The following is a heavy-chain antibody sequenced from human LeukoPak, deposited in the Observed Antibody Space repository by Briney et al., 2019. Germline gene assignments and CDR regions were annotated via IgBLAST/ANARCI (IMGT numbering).Heavy chain of an antibody. J-gene: IGHJ4*02. V-gene: IGHV3-21*01. D-gene: IGHD2-8*01. CDR1: GFTFSSYS. CDR3: ARDFYCANSECYDY. Sequence: PGGSLRLSCAASGFTFSSYSMNWVRQAPGKGLEWVSSISSSSSSIYYADSVKGRFTISRDNAKNSLHLEMSSLRAEDTAVYYCARDFYCANSECYDYWGQGTLVTVSS. CDR2: ISSSSSSI.